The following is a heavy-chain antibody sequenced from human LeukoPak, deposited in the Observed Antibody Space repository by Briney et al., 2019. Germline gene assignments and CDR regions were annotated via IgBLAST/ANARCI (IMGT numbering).Heavy chain of an antibody. D-gene: IGHD2-15*01. CDR3: ASRLLSAYYYGMDV. CDR1: GFTLSSYT. Sequence: GGSLRLSCAASGFTLSSYTMSWVRQAPGKGLEWVSGISGSGGSTDYAGSVKGRFTISRDNSKNTLYLQMNSLRAEDTAVYYCASRLLSAYYYGMDVWGQGTTVTVSS. J-gene: IGHJ6*02. V-gene: IGHV3-23*01. CDR2: ISGSGGST.